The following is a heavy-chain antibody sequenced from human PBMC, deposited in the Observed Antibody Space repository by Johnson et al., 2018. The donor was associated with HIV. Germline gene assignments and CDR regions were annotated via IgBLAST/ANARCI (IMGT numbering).Heavy chain of an antibody. Sequence: VQLVESGGGLVKPGGSLRLSCAASGFTFNNAWMSWVRQAPGKGLEWVGRIKSKSDGGATVYAAPVKGRFTISRDDSKNTLYLQMNSLKTEDTAVYYCTGSSSDAFDIWGQGTMVTVSS. V-gene: IGHV3-15*01. CDR3: TGSSSDAFDI. CDR2: IKSKSDGGAT. J-gene: IGHJ3*02. CDR1: GFTFNNAW. D-gene: IGHD6-13*01.